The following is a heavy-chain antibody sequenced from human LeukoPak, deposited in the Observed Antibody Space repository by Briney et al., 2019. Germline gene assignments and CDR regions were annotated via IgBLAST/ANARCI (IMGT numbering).Heavy chain of an antibody. CDR2: LYCSGST. CDR3: ARGRYNDYGFDY. CDR1: GGSISSYY. D-gene: IGHD4-17*01. Sequence: PSETLSLTCTVSGGSISSYYWSWIRQPPGKELEWIGYLYCSGSTNYNPSFKSRVTMSVDTSKNQFSLKLNSMTAADTAVYFCARGRYNDYGFDYWGQGTPVTVSS. J-gene: IGHJ4*02. V-gene: IGHV4-59*01.